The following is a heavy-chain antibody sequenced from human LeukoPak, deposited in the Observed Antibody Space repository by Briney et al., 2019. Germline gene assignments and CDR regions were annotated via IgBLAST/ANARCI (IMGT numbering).Heavy chain of an antibody. Sequence: GGSLRLSCAASAFTFSSFPMSWVRQAPGKGLEWVSSISSSGITAYYADSVKGRFTVSRDNSKNTLYLQMISLRVEDTAVYYCAKGGLSSRVFDWGQGTLVTVPS. D-gene: IGHD2-8*01. CDR2: ISSSGITA. CDR3: AKGGLSSRVFD. J-gene: IGHJ1*01. CDR1: AFTFSSFP. V-gene: IGHV3-23*01.